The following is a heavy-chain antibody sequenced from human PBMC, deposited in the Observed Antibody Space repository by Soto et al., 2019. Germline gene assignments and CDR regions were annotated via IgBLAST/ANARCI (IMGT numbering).Heavy chain of an antibody. Sequence: SETLSLTCTVSGGSISSYYWSWIRQPPGKGLEWIGYIYYSGSTNYNPSLKSRVTISVDTSKNQFSLKLSSVTAADTAVYYCARVQYCGSTSCFDYWGQGTLVTVS. J-gene: IGHJ4*02. D-gene: IGHD2-2*01. CDR2: IYYSGST. CDR3: ARVQYCGSTSCFDY. V-gene: IGHV4-59*01. CDR1: GGSISSYY.